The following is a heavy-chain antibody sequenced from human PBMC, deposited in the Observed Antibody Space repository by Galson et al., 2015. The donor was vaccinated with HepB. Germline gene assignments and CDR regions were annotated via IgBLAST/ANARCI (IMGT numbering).Heavy chain of an antibody. CDR1: GDSVSSNYAV. CDR2: TYYRSKWIY. CDR3: AYGVDV. V-gene: IGHV6-1*01. Sequence: CAISGDSVSSNYAVWNWIRQSPSRGLEWLGRTYYRSKWIYDYAESVKSRITITPDTSKNLVSPQLHSVTPAGAAVYYCAYGVDVWGQGTTVTVSS. J-gene: IGHJ6*02.